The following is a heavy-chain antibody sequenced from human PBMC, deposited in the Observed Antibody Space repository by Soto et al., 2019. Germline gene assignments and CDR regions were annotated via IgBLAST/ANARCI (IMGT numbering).Heavy chain of an antibody. D-gene: IGHD3-3*01. J-gene: IGHJ4*02. CDR2: IKEDGSVK. CDR3: ARDVSSEYASILDV. CDR1: GFTFSPYW. Sequence: GGSLRLSCEGFGFTFSPYWMTWVRQAPGKGLEWVASIKEDGSVKNYADSVKGRFTVSRDNVKRAMFLQMTSVRADDTAVYFCARDVSSEYASILDVWGRGARVTVSS. V-gene: IGHV3-7*03.